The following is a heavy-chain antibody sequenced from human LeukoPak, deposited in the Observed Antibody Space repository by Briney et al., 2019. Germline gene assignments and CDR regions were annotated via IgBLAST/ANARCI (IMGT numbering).Heavy chain of an antibody. CDR1: GFTFSSYW. J-gene: IGHJ4*02. CDR3: AREPTYSSSWYTTCDY. Sequence: GGSLRLSCAASGFTFSSYWMSWVRQAPGKGLEWVSYITLSSSTIYYADSVKGRFTISRDNAKNSLYLQMHSLRAEDTAVYYCAREPTYSSSWYTTCDYWGQGTLVTVSS. CDR2: ITLSSSTI. V-gene: IGHV3-48*01. D-gene: IGHD6-13*01.